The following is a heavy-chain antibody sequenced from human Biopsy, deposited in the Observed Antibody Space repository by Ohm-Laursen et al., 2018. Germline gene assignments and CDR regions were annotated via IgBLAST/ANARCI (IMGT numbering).Heavy chain of an antibody. D-gene: IGHD3-16*01. J-gene: IGHJ4*02. CDR1: GVSINTVGYY. Sequence: TLSLTCSVSGVSINTVGYYWTWIRQHPGSGLKWIGYIHYSGNTLYKQFLKTRLTISVDTSRNQFSLKPTSVTAADKDLYYCTRAGGGKIYGLWGQGTLVTVSS. CDR2: IHYSGNT. CDR3: TRAGGGKIYGL. V-gene: IGHV4-31*03.